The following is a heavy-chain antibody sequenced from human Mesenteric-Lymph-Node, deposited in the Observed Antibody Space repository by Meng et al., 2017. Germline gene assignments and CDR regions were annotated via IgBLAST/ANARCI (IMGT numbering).Heavy chain of an antibody. D-gene: IGHD3-22*01. Sequence: ASVKVSCKASGYTFTGYYMHWVRQAPGQGLEWMGWMNPNSGNTGYAQKFQGRVTITRNTSISTAYMELSSLRSEDTAVYYCARDYYDSSGYYSWGQGTLVTVSS. CDR1: GYTFTGYY. V-gene: IGHV1-8*03. J-gene: IGHJ4*02. CDR3: ARDYYDSSGYYS. CDR2: MNPNSGNT.